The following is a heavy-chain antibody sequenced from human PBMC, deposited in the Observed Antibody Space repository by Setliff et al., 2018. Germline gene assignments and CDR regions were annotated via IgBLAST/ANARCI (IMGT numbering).Heavy chain of an antibody. CDR3: ARGNFPYDNSGFDY. V-gene: IGHV4-4*07. CDR1: GGSISSYF. Sequence: SETLSLTCSVSGGSISSYFWTWIRQPAGKGLEWIGRFYISGTTTYNPSLKSRVTMSADTSKNQFSLKLSSVTAADTAVYYCARGNFPYDNSGFDYWGQGTLVTVSS. J-gene: IGHJ4*02. CDR2: FYISGTT. D-gene: IGHD3-22*01.